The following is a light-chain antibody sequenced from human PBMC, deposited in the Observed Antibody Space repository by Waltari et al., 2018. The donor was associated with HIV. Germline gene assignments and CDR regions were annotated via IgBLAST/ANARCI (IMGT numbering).Light chain of an antibody. CDR3: QARHSWPPLFA. CDR1: QSVTTY. V-gene: IGKV3-11*01. Sequence: EIVLTQSPATLSLSPGEGASQSVTTYLAWFQQKPGQPPRLLIFDASSRATGVPARFSGSGSGTDFSLTISSLEPEDFAIYYCQARHSWPPLFAFGPGTKVEMK. J-gene: IGKJ3*01. CDR2: DAS.